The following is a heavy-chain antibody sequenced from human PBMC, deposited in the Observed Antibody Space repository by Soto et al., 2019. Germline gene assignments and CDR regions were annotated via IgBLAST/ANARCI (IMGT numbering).Heavy chain of an antibody. J-gene: IGHJ4*02. CDR1: GGPISISNW. CDR2: IYHSGST. CDR3: ARTAQNSSGWFTEFDY. Sequence: QVQLQESGPGLVKPSGTLSLTCAVSGGPISISNWWSWVRRPPGKGREWIGEIYHSGSTNYNPSLKSRVTISVDKSKNQFSLKLSSVTAADTAVYYCARTAQNSSGWFTEFDYWGQGTLVTVSS. D-gene: IGHD6-19*01. V-gene: IGHV4-4*02.